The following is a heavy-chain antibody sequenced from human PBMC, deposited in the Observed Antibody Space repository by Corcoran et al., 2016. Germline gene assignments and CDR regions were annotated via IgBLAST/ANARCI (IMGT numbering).Heavy chain of an antibody. CDR3: ARDEGYCSGGSCPGRFDP. V-gene: IGHV4-39*07. J-gene: IGHJ5*02. CDR1: GGSISSSSYY. Sequence: QLQLQESGPGLVKPSETLSLTCTVSGGSISSSSYYWGWIRQPPGKGLEWIGSIYYSGSTYYNPSLKSRVTISVDTSKNQFSLKLSSVTAADTAVDYCARDEGYCSGGSCPGRFDPWGQGTLVTVSS. CDR2: IYYSGST. D-gene: IGHD2-15*01.